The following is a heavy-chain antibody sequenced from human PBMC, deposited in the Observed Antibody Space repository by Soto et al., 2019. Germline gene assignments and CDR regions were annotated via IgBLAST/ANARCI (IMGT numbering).Heavy chain of an antibody. CDR2: IFSNDEK. D-gene: IGHD2-15*01. CDR3: ARILSGGSWPDYYYFMDV. J-gene: IGHJ6*03. CDR1: GFSLSNARMG. V-gene: IGHV2-26*01. Sequence: QVTLKESGPVLVKPTETLTLTCSVSGFSLSNARMGVSWIRQPPGKALEWLAHIFSNDEKSYSTSLKSRLIISKDTSKSQVVLTMTNMDPVDTATYYCARILSGGSWPDYYYFMDVWGKGTTVSVSS.